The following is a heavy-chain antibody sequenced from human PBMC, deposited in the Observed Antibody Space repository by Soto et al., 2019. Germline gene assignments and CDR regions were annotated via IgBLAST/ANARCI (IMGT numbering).Heavy chain of an antibody. CDR3: ARDKLSSGYYIPRNLFDS. D-gene: IGHD3-22*01. Sequence: RASVKVSCKASGGTFSSYAISWVRQAPGQGLEWMGGIIPIFGTANYAQKFQGRVTITADESTSTAYMELSSLRSEDTAVYYCARDKLSSGYYIPRNLFDSRGQGSSVIVSS. CDR2: IIPIFGTA. CDR1: GGTFSSYA. J-gene: IGHJ5*01. V-gene: IGHV1-69*13.